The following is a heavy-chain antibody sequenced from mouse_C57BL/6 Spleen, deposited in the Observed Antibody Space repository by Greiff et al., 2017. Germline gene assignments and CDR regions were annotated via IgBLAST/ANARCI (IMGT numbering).Heavy chain of an antibody. CDR3: ARSEDAYAMDY. CDR1: GYTFTSYW. CDR2: IYPGSGST. J-gene: IGHJ4*01. V-gene: IGHV1-55*01. Sequence: QVQLQQPGAELVKPGASVKMSCKASGYTFTSYWITWVKQRPGQGLEWIGDIYPGSGSTNYNEKFKSKATLTVDTSSSTAYMHLSSLTSEDSAVYYCARSEDAYAMDYWGQGTSVTVSS.